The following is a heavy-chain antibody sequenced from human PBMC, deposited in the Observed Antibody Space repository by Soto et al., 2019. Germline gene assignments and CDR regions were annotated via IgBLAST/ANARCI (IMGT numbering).Heavy chain of an antibody. CDR1: GYTFTSYG. V-gene: IGHV1-18*01. J-gene: IGHJ4*02. CDR2: ISAYNGNT. CDR3: ARDDVYCSSTSCYYFDY. Sequence: ASVKVSCKASGYTFTSYGISWVRQAPGQGLEWMGWISAYNGNTNYAQKLQGRVTMTTDTSTSTAYMELRSLRSDDTAVYYCARDDVYCSSTSCYYFDYWGQGTLVTVSS. D-gene: IGHD2-2*01.